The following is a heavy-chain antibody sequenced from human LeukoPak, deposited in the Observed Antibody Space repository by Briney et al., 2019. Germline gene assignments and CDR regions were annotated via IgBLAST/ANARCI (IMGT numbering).Heavy chain of an antibody. D-gene: IGHD6-25*01. CDR3: ARLRSVGFDP. V-gene: IGHV3-48*01. Sequence: PGGSLRLSCAASGFTFSSYSMNWVRQAPGKGLEWVSYISSSSTIYYADSVKGRFTISRDNAKNSLYLQMNSLRAEDTAVYYCARLRSVGFDPWGQGTLVTVSS. CDR2: ISSSSTI. J-gene: IGHJ5*02. CDR1: GFTFSSYS.